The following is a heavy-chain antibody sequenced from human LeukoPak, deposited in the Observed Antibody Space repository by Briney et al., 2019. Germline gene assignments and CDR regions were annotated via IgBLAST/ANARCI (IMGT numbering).Heavy chain of an antibody. CDR3: AKSNGYGLIDI. CDR2: IFYSGST. D-gene: IGHD3-10*01. J-gene: IGHJ3*02. Sequence: SETLSLTCAVYGGSFSGYYWGWIRQPPGKGLECIGNIFYSGSTYYGPSLKSRLTISLDTSRNQFSLKLNSVTAADTAVYYCAKSNGYGLIDIWGQGTMVTVSS. CDR1: GGSFSGYY. V-gene: IGHV4-34*12.